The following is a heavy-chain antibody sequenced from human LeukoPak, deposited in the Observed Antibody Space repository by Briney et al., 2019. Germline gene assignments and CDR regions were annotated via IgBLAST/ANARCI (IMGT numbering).Heavy chain of an antibody. CDR3: ARRTGYYTPTSNFDY. CDR1: GYTFTSYG. J-gene: IGHJ4*02. CDR2: ISAYNGNT. Sequence: GASVKVSCKASGYTFTSYGISWVRQAPGQGLEWMGWISAYNGNTNYAQKLHGRVTMTTDTSTSTAYMELRSLRSDDTAVYYCARRTGYYTPTSNFDYWGQGTLVTVSS. D-gene: IGHD3/OR15-3a*01. V-gene: IGHV1-18*04.